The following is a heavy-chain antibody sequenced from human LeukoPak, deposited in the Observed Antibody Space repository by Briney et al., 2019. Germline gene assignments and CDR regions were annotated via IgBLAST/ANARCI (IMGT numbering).Heavy chain of an antibody. D-gene: IGHD2-21*02. CDR3: ARGVTSKPLDY. Sequence: SVKVSCEASGGTFSSYAISWVRQAPGQGLEWMGRIIPIFGTANYAQKFQGRVTITTDESTSTAYMELSSLRSEDTAVYYCARGVTSKPLDYWGQGTLVTVSS. V-gene: IGHV1-69*05. J-gene: IGHJ4*02. CDR1: GGTFSSYA. CDR2: IIPIFGTA.